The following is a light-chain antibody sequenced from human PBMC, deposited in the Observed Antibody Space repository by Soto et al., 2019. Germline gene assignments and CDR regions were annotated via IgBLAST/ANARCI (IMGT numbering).Light chain of an antibody. CDR1: QNIGGW. J-gene: IGKJ1*01. CDR2: DAF. V-gene: IGKV1-5*01. CDR3: QQFNSYSLT. Sequence: DIQLTQSPSTLSASVGDRVTLTCRASQNIGGWLAWYQQKQGEAPNLLMYDAFSLKSGVPSRFSGSGSGTGFTLTISSLQPEDCATYYCQQFNSYSLTFGQGTKVDIK.